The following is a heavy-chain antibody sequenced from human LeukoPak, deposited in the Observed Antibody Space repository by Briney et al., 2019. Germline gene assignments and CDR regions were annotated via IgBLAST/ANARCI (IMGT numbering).Heavy chain of an antibody. CDR3: ARVRGDYVWGYYLRDKHYNYYYYMDV. CDR1: GYTFTGYY. CDR2: INPNSGGT. D-gene: IGHD3-16*02. Sequence: ASVKVSCKASGYTFTGYYMHWVRHAPGQGLEWMGWINPNSGGTNYAQKFQGRVTMTRDTSISTAYMELSRLRSDDTAVYYCARVRGDYVWGYYLRDKHYNYYYYMDVWGKGTTVTVSS. J-gene: IGHJ6*03. V-gene: IGHV1-2*02.